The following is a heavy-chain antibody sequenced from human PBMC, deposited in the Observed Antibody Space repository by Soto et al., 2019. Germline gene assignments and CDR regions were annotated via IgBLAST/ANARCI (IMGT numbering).Heavy chain of an antibody. CDR3: ARGNYYGFGSSYNPLWPFDY. J-gene: IGHJ4*02. D-gene: IGHD3-10*01. Sequence: SEVLSLTCNVSGGSISSGGYYWNWIRQKTGKGLEWIGYIYYSGRTDYNPSLTSRATMSVDTSKNQFSLSLTSVTAADTAVYYCARGNYYGFGSSYNPLWPFDYWGQGTVVTVSS. CDR1: GGSISSGGYY. V-gene: IGHV4-31*03. CDR2: IYYSGRT.